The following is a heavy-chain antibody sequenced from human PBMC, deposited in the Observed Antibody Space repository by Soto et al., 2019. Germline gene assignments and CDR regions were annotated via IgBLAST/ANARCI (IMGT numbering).Heavy chain of an antibody. CDR3: ARDRSYYDSSGYGGYAFDI. CDR1: GGSISSYY. D-gene: IGHD3-22*01. CDR2: IYYSGST. J-gene: IGHJ3*02. Sequence: PSETLSLTCTVSGGSISSYYWSWIRQPPGKGLEWIGYIYYSGSTNYNPSLKSRVTISVDTSKNQFSLKLSSVTAADTAVYYCARDRSYYDSSGYGGYAFDIWGQGTMVTVSS. V-gene: IGHV4-59*01.